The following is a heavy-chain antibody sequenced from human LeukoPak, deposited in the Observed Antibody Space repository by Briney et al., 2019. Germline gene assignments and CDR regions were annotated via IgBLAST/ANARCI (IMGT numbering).Heavy chain of an antibody. CDR3: ARRLDAVGGRDFDL. CDR1: GFTFSSYD. CDR2: ISGRGGNT. V-gene: IGHV3-23*01. J-gene: IGHJ2*01. D-gene: IGHD1-26*01. Sequence: GGSLTLSCTASGFTFSSYDMSWVRQAPGKGLEWVSCISGRGGNTYYADSVKGRFTISRDNSKNTLYLQMNSLSTEDTAVYYCARRLDAVGGRDFDLWGRGTLVTVSS.